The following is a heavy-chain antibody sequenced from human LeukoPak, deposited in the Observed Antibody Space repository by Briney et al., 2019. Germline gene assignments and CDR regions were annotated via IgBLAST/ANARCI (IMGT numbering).Heavy chain of an antibody. CDR3: YASGSSPQYRWFDP. CDR1: GFTFSSYS. V-gene: IGHV3-21*04. J-gene: IGHJ5*02. Sequence: SGGSLRLSCAASGFTFSSYSMNWVRQAPGKGLEWVSSISSSSSYIYYADSVKGRFTISRDNAKNSLYLQMNSLRAEDTALYYCYASGSSPQYRWFDPWGQGTLVTVSS. D-gene: IGHD3-10*01. CDR2: ISSSSSYI.